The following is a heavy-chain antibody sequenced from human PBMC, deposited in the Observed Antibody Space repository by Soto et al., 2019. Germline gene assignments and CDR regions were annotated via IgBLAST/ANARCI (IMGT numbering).Heavy chain of an antibody. V-gene: IGHV3-48*02. CDR2: ISSSSSSI. J-gene: IGHJ4*02. CDR1: EFTFKNYG. Sequence: EVQLVESGGGLVQPGGSLRLSCVAFEFTFKNYGMNWVRQAPGKGLEWVSYISSSSSSIDYADSVKGRFTISRDNAKSSLYLQMNSLSDEDTAVSYCARGGSDRPGYWGQGNLVTVSS. D-gene: IGHD6-25*01. CDR3: ARGGSDRPGY.